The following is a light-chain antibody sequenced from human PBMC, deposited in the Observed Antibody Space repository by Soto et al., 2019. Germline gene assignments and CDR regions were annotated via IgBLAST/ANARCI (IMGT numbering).Light chain of an antibody. CDR2: DAS. Sequence: AIQLTQSPSSLSASVGDRVTITCRASQGISSALAWYQQKPGKAPKLLIYDASSLESGVPSRFSGSGSGTDFTLTIRSLQPEDSATYYCLHDYSYPRTFGQGTKVDIK. CDR1: QGISSA. V-gene: IGKV1-13*02. CDR3: LHDYSYPRT. J-gene: IGKJ1*01.